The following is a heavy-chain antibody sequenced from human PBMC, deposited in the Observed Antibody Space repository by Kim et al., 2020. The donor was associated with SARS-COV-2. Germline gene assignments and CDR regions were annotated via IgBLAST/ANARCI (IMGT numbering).Heavy chain of an antibody. J-gene: IGHJ4*02. CDR2: INYRGST. CDR1: GGSFSGYY. CDR3: ASLFPFDY. Sequence: SETLSLTCAVYGGSFSGYYWSWIRQPPGKGLEWIGEINYRGSTNYNPSLKSRVTISVDTSKNQFSLTLSSVTAADTAIYYCASLFPFDYWGQGTLVNVSS. V-gene: IGHV4-34*01.